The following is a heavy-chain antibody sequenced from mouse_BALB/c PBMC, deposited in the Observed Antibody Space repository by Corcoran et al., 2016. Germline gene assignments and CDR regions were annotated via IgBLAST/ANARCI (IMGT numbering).Heavy chain of an antibody. CDR2: IDPANGNT. D-gene: IGHD2-4*01. CDR3: AVFYDYDAWFAY. Sequence: EVQLQQSGAELVKPGASVKLSCTASGFNIKDTYMHWVKQRPEQGLEWIGRIDPANGNTKYDPKFQGKATIIADTSANTAYLQLCSLTSEDTAVYYCAVFYDYDAWFAYWGQGTLVTFSA. V-gene: IGHV14-3*02. J-gene: IGHJ3*01. CDR1: GFNIKDTY.